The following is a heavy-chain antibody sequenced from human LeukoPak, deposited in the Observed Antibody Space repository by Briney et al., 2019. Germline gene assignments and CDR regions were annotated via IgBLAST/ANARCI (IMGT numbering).Heavy chain of an antibody. J-gene: IGHJ3*02. V-gene: IGHV3-9*01. CDR1: GFTFDDYA. Sequence: PGGSLRLSCAASGFTFDDYAVHWVWQAPGKGLEWVSGISWNSGSIGYADSVKGRFTISRDNAKNSLYLQMNSLRAGDTAVYYCARAATEYDAFDIWGQGTMVTVSS. CDR3: ARAATEYDAFDI. CDR2: ISWNSGSI. D-gene: IGHD4-17*01.